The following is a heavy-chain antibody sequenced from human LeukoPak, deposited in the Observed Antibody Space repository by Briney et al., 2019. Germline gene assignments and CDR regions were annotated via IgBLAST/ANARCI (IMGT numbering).Heavy chain of an antibody. CDR3: ARQAYYYDSSGNQSRDY. CDR1: GGSISSSSYY. Sequence: AETLSLTCTVSGGSISSSSYYWGWIRQPPGKGLEWIGSIYYSGSTYYNPSLKSRVTISVDTSKNQFSLKLSSVTAADTAVYYCARQAYYYDSSGNQSRDYWGQGTLVTVSS. V-gene: IGHV4-39*01. CDR2: IYYSGST. D-gene: IGHD3-22*01. J-gene: IGHJ4*02.